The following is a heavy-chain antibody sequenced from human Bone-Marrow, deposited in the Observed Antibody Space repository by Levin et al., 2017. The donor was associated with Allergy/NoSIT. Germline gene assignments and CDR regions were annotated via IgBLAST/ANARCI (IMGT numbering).Heavy chain of an antibody. CDR2: IYHSGTT. CDR3: ARNADYSSGSMNPFDV. CDR1: GGSIGTDY. J-gene: IGHJ3*01. Sequence: SETLSLTCSVSGGSIGTDYWSWIRQSPGKGLEWIGYIYHSGTTNSNPSLKSRVTISVETSRNQFSLKMTSMTAADTAVYFCARNADYSSGSMNPFDVWGQGIMVTVSS. D-gene: IGHD6-19*01. V-gene: IGHV4-59*08.